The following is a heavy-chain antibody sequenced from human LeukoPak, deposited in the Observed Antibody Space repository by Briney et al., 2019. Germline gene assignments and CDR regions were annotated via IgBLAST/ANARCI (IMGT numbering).Heavy chain of an antibody. J-gene: IGHJ3*01. CDR1: GYTFTSYG. V-gene: IGHV1-18*01. CDR3: ARESGIAGAQSDAFDV. CDR2: ISAYNGNT. Sequence: ASVKVSCKASGYTFTSYGISWVRQAPGQGLEWMGWISAYNGNTNYAQKLQGRVTMTTDTSTSTAYMELRSLRSDDTAVYYCARESGIAGAQSDAFDVWGQGIMVTVSS. D-gene: IGHD1-26*01.